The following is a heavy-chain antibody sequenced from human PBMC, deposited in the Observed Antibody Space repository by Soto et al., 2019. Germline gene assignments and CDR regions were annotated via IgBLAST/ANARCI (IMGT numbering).Heavy chain of an antibody. CDR1: GFTFSDYY. V-gene: IGHV3-11*01. Sequence: QVQLVESGGGLVKPGGSLRLSCAVSGFTFSDYYMSWIRQAPGQGLEWVSFISSSGRTIYYADSVKGRFTISRDNAKNSLYLQMNSLRAEDTAVYYCATEKGYCSGGNCYYFGYWGQGTLVTVFS. D-gene: IGHD2-15*01. CDR3: ATEKGYCSGGNCYYFGY. CDR2: ISSSGRTI. J-gene: IGHJ4*02.